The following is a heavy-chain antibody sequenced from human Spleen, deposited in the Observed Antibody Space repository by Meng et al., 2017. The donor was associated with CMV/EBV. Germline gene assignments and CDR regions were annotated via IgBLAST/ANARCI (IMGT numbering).Heavy chain of an antibody. D-gene: IGHD4-17*01. Sequence: GGSLRLSCAASGFTFSNHWMHWVRQAPGKGLVWVSRIKSDGSITRYADSVKGRFTISRDNSKNTLYLQMNSLRADDTAVYYCTREFLPSDYGDYPDYWGLGTLVTVS. CDR2: IKSDGSIT. V-gene: IGHV3-74*01. CDR1: GFTFSNHW. J-gene: IGHJ4*02. CDR3: TREFLPSDYGDYPDY.